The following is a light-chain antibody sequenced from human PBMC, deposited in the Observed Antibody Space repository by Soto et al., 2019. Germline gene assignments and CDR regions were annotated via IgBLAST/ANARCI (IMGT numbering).Light chain of an antibody. J-gene: IGLJ3*02. CDR3: QTWGTGIRV. V-gene: IGLV4-69*01. CDR2: LSGDGSH. CDR1: SGHSSYA. Sequence: QSVLTQSPSASASLGASVKLTCTLSSGHSSYAIAWHQQQPEKGPRYLMKLSGDGSHNKGDGIPDRFSGSSSGAERYLTISSLQSEDEADYYCQTWGTGIRVFGGGTKLTVL.